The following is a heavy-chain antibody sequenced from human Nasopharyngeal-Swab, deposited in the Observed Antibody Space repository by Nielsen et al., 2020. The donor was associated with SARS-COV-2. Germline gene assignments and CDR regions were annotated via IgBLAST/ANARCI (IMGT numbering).Heavy chain of an antibody. CDR2: IYYSGGT. CDR1: GGSISSSSYY. D-gene: IGHD2-15*01. V-gene: IGHV4-39*07. J-gene: IGHJ6*03. CDR3: ARGQDAYYYMDV. Sequence: SETLSLTCTVSGGSISSSSYYWGWIRQPPGKGLEWIGSIYYSGGTYYNPSLKSRVTISVDTSKNQFSLKLSSVTAADTAVYYCARGQDAYYYMDVWGEGTTVTVSS.